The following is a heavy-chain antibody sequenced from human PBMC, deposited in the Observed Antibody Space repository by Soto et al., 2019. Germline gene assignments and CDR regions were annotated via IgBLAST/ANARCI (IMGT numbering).Heavy chain of an antibody. CDR3: AKRSSSSTFDY. Sequence: PGESLKTSYTASGFTFTSYTVSWVRQAPGQGLEWVSVLSGSDDSTYYADSVKGRFTISRDNSKNTLYLQMNSLRAEDTAVYYCAKRSSSSTFDYWGQGTLVTVSS. J-gene: IGHJ4*02. D-gene: IGHD6-6*01. CDR1: GFTFTSYT. V-gene: IGHV3-23*01. CDR2: LSGSDDST.